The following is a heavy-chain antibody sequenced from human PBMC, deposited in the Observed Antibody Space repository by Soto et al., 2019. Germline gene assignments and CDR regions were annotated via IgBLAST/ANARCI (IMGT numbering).Heavy chain of an antibody. CDR1: KFTFSSYS. D-gene: IGHD2-21*01. J-gene: IGHJ5*02. V-gene: IGHV3-30-3*01. CDR2: ISYNGTNK. Sequence: QVQLVESGGGMVQPGRSLRLSCAASKFTFSSYSMHWVRQAPGKGLEWVAVISYNGTNKFYADSVKGRFTISRDNSKSNLYLQMNSLRAVDTAVYYCARTALRRPIIASGDFDPWGQGTLVIVSS. CDR3: ARTALRRPIIASGDFDP.